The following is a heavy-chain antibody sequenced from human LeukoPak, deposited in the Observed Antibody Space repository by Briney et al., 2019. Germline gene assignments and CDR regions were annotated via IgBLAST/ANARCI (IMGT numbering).Heavy chain of an antibody. V-gene: IGHV4-39*01. Sequence: PSETLSLTCTVSGGSISSSSYYWGWIRQPPGKGLEWIGSIYYSGSTYYNPSLKSRVTISVDTSKNQFSLKLSSVTAADTAVYYCARHFLFAVEMATKARWFDPWGQGTLVTVSS. J-gene: IGHJ5*02. CDR2: IYYSGST. CDR3: ARHFLFAVEMATKARWFDP. CDR1: GGSISSSSYY. D-gene: IGHD5-24*01.